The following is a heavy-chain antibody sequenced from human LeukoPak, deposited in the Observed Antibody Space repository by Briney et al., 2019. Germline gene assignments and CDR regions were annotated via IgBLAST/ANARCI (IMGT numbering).Heavy chain of an antibody. CDR1: GYTFTNYY. V-gene: IGHV1-46*01. J-gene: IGHJ4*02. D-gene: IGHD6-6*01. CDR2: INPDGGST. CDR3: ARAWTTSSHFDY. Sequence: GASVKVSCKTSGYTFTNYYMHWVRQAPGQGLEWMGIINPDGGSTRYAQEFQGRVTMTRDTSTSTVYVDLSSLRSDDTAVYYCARAWTTSSHFDYWGQGTLVTVSS.